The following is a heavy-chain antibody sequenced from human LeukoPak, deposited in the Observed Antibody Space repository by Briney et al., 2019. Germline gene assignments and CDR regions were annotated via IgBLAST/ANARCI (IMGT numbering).Heavy chain of an antibody. D-gene: IGHD6-13*01. Sequence: GGSLRLSCAASGFTFSSYSMNWVRQAPEKGLEWVSSIDFTSRYIYNADSVKGRFTTSRDNAKNSLDLQMNSLKVEDTAVYYCATPAAGPGAEYSLYWGQGTLVIVSS. J-gene: IGHJ1*01. CDR1: GFTFSSYS. CDR2: IDFTSRYI. CDR3: ATPAAGPGAEYSLY. V-gene: IGHV3-21*01.